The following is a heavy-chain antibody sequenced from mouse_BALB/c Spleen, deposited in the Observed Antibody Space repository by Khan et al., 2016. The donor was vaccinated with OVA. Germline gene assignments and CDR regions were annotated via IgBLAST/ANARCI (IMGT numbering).Heavy chain of an antibody. D-gene: IGHD1-2*01. CDR3: GISYYGLAWFAY. CDR2: IWGDGTT. J-gene: IGHJ3*01. CDR1: GFSLINYG. Sequence: QVQLKESGPGLVAPSQSLSITCTVSGFSLINYGVSWIRQPPGKGLEWLGVIWGDGTTNYHSALKSRLSISKDNSKSQVFLQLNSLQTDDTATYYCGISYYGLAWFAYWGQGTLVTVSA. V-gene: IGHV2-3*01.